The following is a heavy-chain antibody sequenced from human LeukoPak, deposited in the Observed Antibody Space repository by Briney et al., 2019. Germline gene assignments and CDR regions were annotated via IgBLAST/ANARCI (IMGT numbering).Heavy chain of an antibody. CDR2: IKQDGSEK. V-gene: IGHV3-7*04. CDR1: GFTFSSYW. Sequence: PGRSLRLSCAASGFTFSSYWMSWVRQAPGKGLEWVANIKQDGSEKYYVDSVKGRFTISRDNAKNSLYLQMNSLRAEDTAVYYCARGDSSWSLSWFDPWGQGTLVTVSS. CDR3: ARGDSSWSLSWFDP. D-gene: IGHD6-13*01. J-gene: IGHJ5*02.